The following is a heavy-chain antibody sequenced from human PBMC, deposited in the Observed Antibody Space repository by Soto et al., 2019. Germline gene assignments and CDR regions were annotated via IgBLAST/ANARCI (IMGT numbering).Heavy chain of an antibody. CDR2: IYYSGSI. J-gene: IGHJ3*02. CDR3: ARARALLLKGDAFDI. Sequence: PSETLSLTCTVSGGSISSYYWSWIRQPPGKGLEWIGYIYYSGSINYNPSLKSRVTISVDTSKNQFSLKLSSVTAADTAVYYCARARALLLKGDAFDIWGQGTMVTVSS. CDR1: GGSISSYY. D-gene: IGHD5-18*01. V-gene: IGHV4-59*01.